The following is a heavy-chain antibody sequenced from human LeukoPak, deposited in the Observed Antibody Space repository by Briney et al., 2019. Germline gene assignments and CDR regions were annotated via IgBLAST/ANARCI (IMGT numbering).Heavy chain of an antibody. V-gene: IGHV3-7*01. CDR1: GFTFSSYW. J-gene: IGHJ6*02. Sequence: GGSLRPSWAASGFTFSSYWMTWFRKAQGKGLEWLPKIKQDGSEKYYVDSVKGRFTISRDNAKNSLYLQMNSLRAEDTAVYYCARECTMVPFYGMDVWGQGTTVTVSS. CDR2: IKQDGSEK. CDR3: ARECTMVPFYGMDV. D-gene: IGHD3-10*01.